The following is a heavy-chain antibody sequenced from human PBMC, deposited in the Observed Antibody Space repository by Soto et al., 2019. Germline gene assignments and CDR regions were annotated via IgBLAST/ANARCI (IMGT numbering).Heavy chain of an antibody. D-gene: IGHD3-22*01. CDR2: IYYSGST. CDR3: ARAPMIEGVCAFDI. V-gene: IGHV4-39*01. Sequence: SETLSLTCTVSGGSISSSSYYWGWIRQPPGKGLEWIGSIYYSGSTYYYPSLKSRVTISVDTSKNQFSLKLSSVTAADTAVYYCARAPMIEGVCAFDIWGQVTMGTVSS. CDR1: GGSISSSSYY. J-gene: IGHJ3*02.